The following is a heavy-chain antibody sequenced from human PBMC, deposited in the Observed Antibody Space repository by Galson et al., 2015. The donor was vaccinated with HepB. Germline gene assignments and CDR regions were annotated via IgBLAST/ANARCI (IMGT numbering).Heavy chain of an antibody. CDR2: MNSDGSYI. J-gene: IGHJ3*02. Sequence: SLRLSCAASGFTFRSYWMHWVRQVPGKGLVRVSRMNSDGSYIDYADSVKGRFTISRDNAKNTMYLQMNSLRVEDTAVYYCARDIPRKNGHNSNTFDIWGQGTMDTVSS. CDR3: ARDIPRKNGHNSNTFDI. CDR1: GFTFRSYW. D-gene: IGHD1-1*01. V-gene: IGHV3-74*01.